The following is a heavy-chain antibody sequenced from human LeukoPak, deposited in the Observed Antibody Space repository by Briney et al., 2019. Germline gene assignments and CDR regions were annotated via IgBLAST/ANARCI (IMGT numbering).Heavy chain of an antibody. CDR1: GFTFSSYD. Sequence: GGSLRLSCAASGFTFSSYDMHWVRHTTGRGLEWVSGIGSAGDTYYLGSVKGRCTISRENAKNSLYLQMNSLRAGDTAVYYCARGGSSGPFDYWGQGTLVTVSS. D-gene: IGHD1-26*01. J-gene: IGHJ4*02. CDR3: ARGGSSGPFDY. V-gene: IGHV3-13*01. CDR2: IGSAGDT.